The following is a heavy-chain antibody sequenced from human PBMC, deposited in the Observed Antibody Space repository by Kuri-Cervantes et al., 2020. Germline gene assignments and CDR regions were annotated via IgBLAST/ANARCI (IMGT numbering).Heavy chain of an antibody. J-gene: IGHJ4*02. Sequence: GGSLRLSCAASGFTFDDYAMHWVRQAPGKGLEWVSGISWNSGSIGYADSVKGRFTISRDNSKNTLYLQMNSLRAEDTAVYYCATGDGVLGFLGYWGQGTLVTVSS. CDR1: GFTFDDYA. CDR3: ATGDGVLGFLGY. CDR2: ISWNSGSI. V-gene: IGHV3-9*01. D-gene: IGHD3-3*01.